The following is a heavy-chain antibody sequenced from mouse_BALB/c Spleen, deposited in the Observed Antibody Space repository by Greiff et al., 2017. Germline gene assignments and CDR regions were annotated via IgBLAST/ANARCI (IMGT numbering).Heavy chain of an antibody. Sequence: EVQLQESGPGLVKPSQSLSLTCTVTGYSITSDYAWNWIRQFPGNKLEWMGYISYSGSTSYNPSLKSRISITRDTSKNQFFLQLNSVTTEDTATYYCARSGYGNSFYAMDYWGQGTSVTVSS. D-gene: IGHD2-10*02. CDR1: GYSITSDYA. CDR3: ARSGYGNSFYAMDY. V-gene: IGHV3-2*02. CDR2: ISYSGST. J-gene: IGHJ4*01.